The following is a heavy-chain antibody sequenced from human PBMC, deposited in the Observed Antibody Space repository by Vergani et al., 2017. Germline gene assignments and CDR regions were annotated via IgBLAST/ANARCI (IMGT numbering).Heavy chain of an antibody. D-gene: IGHD1-14*01. J-gene: IGHJ5*02. Sequence: QVQLVESGGGVVQPARSLSLTCAASGFTFNQYGMHWVRQAPGKGLEWVAVTWYDGNNKQYADSVEGRFTISRDNSKSTMYLQMNSLRDEDTGVYYCTRDLRLLYNRFDPWGQGTLVTVSS. CDR1: GFTFNQYG. CDR3: TRDLRLLYNRFDP. V-gene: IGHV3-33*01. CDR2: TWYDGNNK.